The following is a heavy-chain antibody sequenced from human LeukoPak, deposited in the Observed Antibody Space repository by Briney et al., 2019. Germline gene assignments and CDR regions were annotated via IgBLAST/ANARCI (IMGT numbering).Heavy chain of an antibody. CDR3: ARGFLSRWLQMSYYFQH. CDR1: GGTFTSYD. CDR2: MNPNSGNT. J-gene: IGHJ1*01. D-gene: IGHD5-24*01. V-gene: IGHV1-8*01. Sequence: ASVKVSCKASGGTFTSYDINWVRQATGQGLEWMGWMNPNSGNTGYAQKFQGRVTMTRNTSISTAYMELSSLRSEDTAVYYCARGFLSRWLQMSYYFQHWGQGTLVTVSS.